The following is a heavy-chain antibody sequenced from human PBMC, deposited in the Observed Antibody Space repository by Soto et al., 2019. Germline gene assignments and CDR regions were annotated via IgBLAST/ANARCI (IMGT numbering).Heavy chain of an antibody. V-gene: IGHV2-26*01. J-gene: IGHJ6*02. Sequence: GSGPTLVNPTETLTLTCIVSGGSLINDRMGVSWIRQPPGKALEWLAHILSSDEKSYSTSLKGRLTISTDTSKTQVVLTMTNMGPVDTGTYYCARTLEMRNGMDVWGQGTTVTVSS. CDR1: GGSLINDRMG. CDR3: ARTLEMRNGMDV. CDR2: ILSSDEK.